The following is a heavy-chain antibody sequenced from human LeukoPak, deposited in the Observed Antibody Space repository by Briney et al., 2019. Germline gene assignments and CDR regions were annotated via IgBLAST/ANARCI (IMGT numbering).Heavy chain of an antibody. CDR1: GGTFNSYT. J-gene: IGHJ3*02. Sequence: SVKVSCKASGGTFNSYTISWVRQAPRQGLEWMGRIIPILGIANYAQKFQGRVTITADKSTSTAYMELSSLRSEDTAVYYCARDRVRFLEWFSDAFDIWGQGTMVTVSS. D-gene: IGHD3-3*01. CDR2: IIPILGIA. V-gene: IGHV1-69*04. CDR3: ARDRVRFLEWFSDAFDI.